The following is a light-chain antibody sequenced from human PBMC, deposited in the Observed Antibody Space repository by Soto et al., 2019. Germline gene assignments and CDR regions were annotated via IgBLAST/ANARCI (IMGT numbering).Light chain of an antibody. CDR3: QQYNNWPFS. CDR2: DVS. CDR1: QGVTTI. Sequence: VSTQYRGTRSAALGGRAALWCSAGQGVTTIVAWYQQKSGQSPRLLIYDVSIRATGVPARFSGTGSETDFTLTISGLQSEDSAIYFCQQYNNWPFSFGQGTRLEIK. V-gene: IGKV3-15*01. J-gene: IGKJ5*01.